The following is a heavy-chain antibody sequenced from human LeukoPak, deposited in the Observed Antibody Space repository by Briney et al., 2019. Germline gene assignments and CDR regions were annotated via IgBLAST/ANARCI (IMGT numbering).Heavy chain of an antibody. Sequence: GASVKVSCKTSGYTFTPYHIHWVRQAPGQGLEWMGMIFPSGGSTNYAQKFQGRVTMTRDMSTSTVYMGLSNLRSDDAAVYYCARDRSETYSRELDYWGQGTLVSVSS. D-gene: IGHD2-15*01. CDR3: ARDRSETYSRELDY. CDR1: GYTFTPYH. J-gene: IGHJ4*02. V-gene: IGHV1-46*01. CDR2: IFPSGGST.